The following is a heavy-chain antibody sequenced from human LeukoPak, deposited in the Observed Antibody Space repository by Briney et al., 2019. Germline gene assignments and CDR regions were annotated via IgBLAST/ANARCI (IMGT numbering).Heavy chain of an antibody. Sequence: PGGSLRLSCAVSGFSVSGYWMTWVRQAPGKGLEWVANIKQDGSEKNYVDSVKGRFTISRDNAENSLFLQKNSLRVEDTAVYYCAREWQGGIAAAGTRIEGDYWGQGTLVAVSS. V-gene: IGHV3-7*01. CDR1: GFSVSGYW. CDR3: AREWQGGIAAAGTRIEGDY. J-gene: IGHJ4*02. CDR2: IKQDGSEK. D-gene: IGHD6-13*01.